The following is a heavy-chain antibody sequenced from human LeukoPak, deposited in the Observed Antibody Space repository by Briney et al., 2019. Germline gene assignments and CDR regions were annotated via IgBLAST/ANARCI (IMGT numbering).Heavy chain of an antibody. CDR1: GGSISSSSYY. Sequence: SETLSLTCTVSGGSISSSSYYWGWIRRPPGKGLEWIGSIYYSGSTYYNPSLKSRVTISVDTSKNQFSLKLSSVTAADTAVYYCVRVELDCSSTSCHLDPSNWFDPWGQGTLVTVSS. CDR3: VRVELDCSSTSCHLDPSNWFDP. CDR2: IYYSGST. J-gene: IGHJ5*02. D-gene: IGHD2-2*01. V-gene: IGHV4-39*07.